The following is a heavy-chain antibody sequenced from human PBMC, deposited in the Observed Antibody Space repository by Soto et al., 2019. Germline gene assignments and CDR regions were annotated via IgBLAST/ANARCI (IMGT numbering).Heavy chain of an antibody. CDR3: TSAPPEGPVAGVLGFFDN. V-gene: IGHV3-9*01. Sequence: EVQLVESGGGLVQPGRSLRLSCAASGFTFDEYSMHWVRQVPGKGLEWVSGISWDSGNVGYADSVKGRFIISRDNARNSLYLQMNSLRPEDTAFYYCTSAPPEGPVAGVLGFFDNWGQGTQVTVSS. CDR2: ISWDSGNV. D-gene: IGHD6-19*01. CDR1: GFTFDEYS. J-gene: IGHJ4*02.